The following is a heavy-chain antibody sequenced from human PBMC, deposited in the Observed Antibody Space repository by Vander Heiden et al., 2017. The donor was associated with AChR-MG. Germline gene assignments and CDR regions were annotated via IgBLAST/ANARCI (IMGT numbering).Heavy chain of an antibody. CDR3: ARGIVVVPAATFYYYYYMDV. CDR2: IIPIFGTA. J-gene: IGHJ6*03. CDR1: GGTFSRYP. V-gene: IGHV1-69*01. Sequence: QVQLVQSGAEVKKPGSSVKVSCKASGGTFSRYPISWVRQAPGQGLEWMGGIIPIFGTANYAQKFQGRVTITADESTSTAYMELSSLRSEDTAVYYCARGIVVVPAATFYYYYYMDVWGKGTTVTVSS. D-gene: IGHD2-2*01.